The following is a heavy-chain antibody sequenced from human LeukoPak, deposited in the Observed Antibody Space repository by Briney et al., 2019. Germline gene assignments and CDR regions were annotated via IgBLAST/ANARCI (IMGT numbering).Heavy chain of an antibody. D-gene: IGHD6-6*01. V-gene: IGHV4-59*01. CDR1: DDSISDYY. CDR2: FHNSGTS. J-gene: IGHJ4*02. Sequence: SETLSLTCTVSDDSISDYYRGWIRQPPGKGLEWIGYFHNSGTSTYNPSLKSRVTISADTSKNQLSLKLSSVTAADTAVYYCARSIAARRGYFDYWGQGTLVTVSS. CDR3: ARSIAARRGYFDY.